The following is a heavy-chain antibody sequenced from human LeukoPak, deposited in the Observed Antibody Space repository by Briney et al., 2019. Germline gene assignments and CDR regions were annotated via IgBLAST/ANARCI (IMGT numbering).Heavy chain of an antibody. CDR3: ARDGTNPYFYYYYMDV. J-gene: IGHJ6*03. V-gene: IGHV1-69*05. Sequence: ASVKVSCKASGGTFSSYAISWVRQAPGQGLEWMGGIIPIFGTANYAQKFQGRVTITTDESTSTAYMELSSLRSEDTAVYYCARDGTNPYFYYYYMDVWGKGTPVTVSS. CDR2: IIPIFGTA. D-gene: IGHD2-21*01. CDR1: GGTFSSYA.